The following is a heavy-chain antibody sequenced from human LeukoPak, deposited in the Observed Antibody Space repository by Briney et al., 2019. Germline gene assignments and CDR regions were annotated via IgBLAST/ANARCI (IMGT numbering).Heavy chain of an antibody. J-gene: IGHJ4*02. CDR2: INPNSGGT. V-gene: IGHV1-2*02. CDR3: ASGGIYYGAAFDF. D-gene: IGHD1-26*01. CDR1: GYTFTGYY. Sequence: EASVKVSCKASGYTFTGYYMHWVRQAPGQGLEWMGWINPNSGGTNYAQKFQGRVTMTRDTSISTAYMELSRLRSDDTALYYCASGGIYYGAAFDFWGQGTLVTVSS.